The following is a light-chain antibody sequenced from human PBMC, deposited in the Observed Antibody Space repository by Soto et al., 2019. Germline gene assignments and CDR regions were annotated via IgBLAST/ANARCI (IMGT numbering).Light chain of an antibody. CDR2: DVS. CDR3: SSYATSSTYV. CDR1: RSDVGGYNY. J-gene: IGLJ1*01. Sequence: QSALTQPASVSGSPGQSIAISCTGTRSDVGGYNYVSWYQQHPGKAPKLMIYDVSNRPSGVSDRFSGSKSGNTASLTISGLQAEDEADYSCSSYATSSTYVFGTGTKVTVL. V-gene: IGLV2-14*01.